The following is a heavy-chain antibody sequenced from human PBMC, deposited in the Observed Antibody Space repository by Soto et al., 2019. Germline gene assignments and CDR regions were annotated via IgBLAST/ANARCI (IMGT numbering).Heavy chain of an antibody. V-gene: IGHV1-69*06. Sequence: SVKISCKASGGTYSSYAISWVRQAPGQGLEWMGGIIPIFGTANYAQKFQGRVTITADKSTSTAYMELSSLRSEDTAVYYCARGRDGYNSYYFDYWGQGTLVTVSS. J-gene: IGHJ4*02. CDR1: GGTYSSYA. D-gene: IGHD5-12*01. CDR2: IIPIFGTA. CDR3: ARGRDGYNSYYFDY.